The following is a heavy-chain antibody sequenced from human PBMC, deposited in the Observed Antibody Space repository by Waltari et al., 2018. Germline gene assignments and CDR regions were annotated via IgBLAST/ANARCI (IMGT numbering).Heavy chain of an antibody. D-gene: IGHD2-2*02. CDR2: INSDECST. Sequence: EVQLVESGGGLVQPGGSLRLSCAASGFTFSSYWMHWVRQAPGKGLVWVSRINSDECSTSYADSVKGRFTISRDNAKNTLYLQMNSLRAEDTAVYYCARGDSLYGQNWFDPWGQGTLVTVSS. V-gene: IGHV3-74*01. CDR1: GFTFSSYW. CDR3: ARGDSLYGQNWFDP. J-gene: IGHJ5*02.